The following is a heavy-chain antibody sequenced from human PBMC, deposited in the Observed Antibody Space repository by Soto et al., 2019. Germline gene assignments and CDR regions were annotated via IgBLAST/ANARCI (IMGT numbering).Heavy chain of an antibody. V-gene: IGHV1-18*01. D-gene: IGHD6-19*01. Sequence: QVQLVQSEGEVKKPGASVKVSCKTSGYTFSIYGVNWVRQAPGQVLEWVGWVSAINSATNSAQKLRDRLILTTDTSTNTAYLGLRSLASDDTAIYYWTRGRSIAVPEGSWGQGTLVTVSS. CDR2: VSAINSAT. J-gene: IGHJ5*02. CDR1: GYTFSIYG. CDR3: TRGRSIAVPEGS.